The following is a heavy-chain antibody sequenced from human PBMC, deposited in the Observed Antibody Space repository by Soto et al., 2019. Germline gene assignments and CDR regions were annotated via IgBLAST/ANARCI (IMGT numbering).Heavy chain of an antibody. CDR3: TRGGQLFAGNYFEY. CDR2: ISNYNGDT. Sequence: QVQLVQSGAEVKKPGASVKVSCKASGYTFTSYGISWVRQAPGQGLEWMGWISNYNGDTNYAQKLQGRVTMTTDTPTSTAYMELRSLKSADTAVYYCTRGGQLFAGNYFEYWGQGTLVTVSS. CDR1: GYTFTSYG. D-gene: IGHD3-10*02. V-gene: IGHV1-18*01. J-gene: IGHJ4*02.